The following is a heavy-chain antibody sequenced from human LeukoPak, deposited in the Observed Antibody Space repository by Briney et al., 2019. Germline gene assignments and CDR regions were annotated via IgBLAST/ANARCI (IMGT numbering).Heavy chain of an antibody. CDR1: GYSISSDYY. V-gene: IGHV4-38-2*02. J-gene: IGHJ4*02. CDR2: IFHNGNT. Sequence: PSETLSLTCTVSGYSISSDYYWGWIRQPPGKGLEWIRNIFHNGNTYYNPSLKSRVTMSIDTSKKQFSLKLRTATAADTAVYYCARIEDVTRGYNHAYYFDYWGQGTLVTVSS. CDR3: ARIEDVTRGYNHAYYFDY. D-gene: IGHD5-18*01.